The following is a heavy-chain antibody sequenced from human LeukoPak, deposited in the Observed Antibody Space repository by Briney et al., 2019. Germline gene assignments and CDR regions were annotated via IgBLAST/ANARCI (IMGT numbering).Heavy chain of an antibody. V-gene: IGHV3-66*02. CDR1: GFTVGSNY. CDR3: ARDTRPLVGARYYFDY. Sequence: GGSLRLSCAASGFTVGSNYMSWVRQAPGKGLEWVSVIYSGGSTYYADSVKGRFTISRDNSKNTLYLQMNSLRAEDTAVYYCARDTRPLVGARYYFDYWGQGTLVTVSS. D-gene: IGHD1-26*01. CDR2: IYSGGST. J-gene: IGHJ4*02.